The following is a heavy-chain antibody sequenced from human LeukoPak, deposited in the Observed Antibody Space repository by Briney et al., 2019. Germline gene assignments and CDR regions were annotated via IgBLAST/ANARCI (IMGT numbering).Heavy chain of an antibody. V-gene: IGHV3-15*01. D-gene: IGHD3/OR15-3a*01. CDR2: IKSKTDGGTT. CDR1: GFTVSNAW. J-gene: IGHJ6*03. CDR3: TTLDYYYYYYYMDV. Sequence: GGSLTLSCAASGFTVSNAWMSWVRQAPGKGLEWVGRIKSKTDGGTTDYGAPVKGRFTISRENSKNPLYLQMNSLKTEDTAVYYCTTLDYYYYYYYMDVWGKGTTVTVSS.